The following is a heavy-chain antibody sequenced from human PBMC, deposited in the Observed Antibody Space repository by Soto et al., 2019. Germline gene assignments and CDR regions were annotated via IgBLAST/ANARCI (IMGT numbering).Heavy chain of an antibody. CDR3: ARFHGYSAYYYYGMDV. V-gene: IGHV1-69*13. J-gene: IGHJ6*02. Sequence: SVKVSCKTSGYTFTGYGISWVRQAPGQGLEWMGGIIPIFGTANYAQKFQGRVTITADESTSTAYMELRSRRSDDTAVYYCARFHGYSAYYYYGMDVWGQGTTVTVSS. CDR2: IIPIFGTA. CDR1: GYTFTGYG. D-gene: IGHD5-18*01.